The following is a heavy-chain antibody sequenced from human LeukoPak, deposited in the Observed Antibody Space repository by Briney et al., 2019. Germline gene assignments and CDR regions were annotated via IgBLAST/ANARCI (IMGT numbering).Heavy chain of an antibody. CDR1: GGSVSTGSYY. D-gene: IGHD1-26*01. J-gene: IGHJ4*02. CDR3: AREREPPAFDY. CDR2: MYYSGSA. V-gene: IGHV4-61*01. Sequence: PSQTLSLTCTVSGGSVSTGSYYWSWIRQPPGKGLEWIGYMYYSGSANYNPSRKSRVTIPVHTSKNQFSLNLNSVTAADTAMYYCAREREPPAFDYWGQGTLVSVSS.